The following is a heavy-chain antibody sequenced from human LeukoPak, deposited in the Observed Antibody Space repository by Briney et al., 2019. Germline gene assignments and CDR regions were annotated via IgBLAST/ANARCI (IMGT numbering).Heavy chain of an antibody. CDR2: ITSNGGST. CDR3: VTRRWLQSPFDY. D-gene: IGHD5-24*01. J-gene: IGHJ4*02. CDR1: GTTFSNSA. Sequence: GRSLRLSCSASGTTFSNSAIHCVRHPPRNGLQYVSAITSNGGSTYYADSVKGRFTISRDNSKNTLYLQMSSLRAEDTAVYYCVTRRWLQSPFDYWGQGTLVIVSS. V-gene: IGHV3-64D*06.